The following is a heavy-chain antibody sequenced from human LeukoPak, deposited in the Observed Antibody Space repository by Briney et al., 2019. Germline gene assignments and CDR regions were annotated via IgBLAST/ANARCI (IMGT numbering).Heavy chain of an antibody. J-gene: IGHJ5*02. D-gene: IGHD1-1*01. CDR2: ISWNSGSI. CDR1: GFTFDDYA. CDR3: ARSQNEKNWFDP. Sequence: GGSLRLSCAASGFTFDDYAMHWVRQAPGKGLEWVSGISWNSGSIGYADSVKGRFTISRDNSKNTLYLQMNSLRAEDTAVYYCARSQNEKNWFDPWGQGTLVTVSS. V-gene: IGHV3-9*01.